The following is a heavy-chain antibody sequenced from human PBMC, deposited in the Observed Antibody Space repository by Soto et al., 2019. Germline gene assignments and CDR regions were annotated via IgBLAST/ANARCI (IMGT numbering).Heavy chain of an antibody. Sequence: PSETLSLTCSVSGAALSSGNYYWSWLRQVPGKGLEWIGHIYVTGAVDYNPSLRDRITISQDTSERQFSLNLRLVTAADTAVYYCERHRIPTNTYKWFDPWGQGPLVTVSS. CDR1: GAALSSGNYY. V-gene: IGHV4-31*03. J-gene: IGHJ5*02. CDR2: IYVTGAV. CDR3: ERHRIPTNTYKWFDP. D-gene: IGHD1-1*01.